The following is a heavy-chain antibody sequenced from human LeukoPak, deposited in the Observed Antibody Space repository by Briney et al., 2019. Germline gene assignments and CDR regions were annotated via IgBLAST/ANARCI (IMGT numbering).Heavy chain of an antibody. Sequence: SETLSLTCAVYGGSFSGYYWSWIRQPPGKGLEWIGEINHSGSTNYNPSLKSRVTISVDTSKNQFSLKLSSVTAADTAVYYCARRLRGSSWYRWFDPWGQGTLVTVSS. J-gene: IGHJ5*02. CDR2: INHSGST. V-gene: IGHV4-34*01. D-gene: IGHD6-13*01. CDR1: GGSFSGYY. CDR3: ARRLRGSSWYRWFDP.